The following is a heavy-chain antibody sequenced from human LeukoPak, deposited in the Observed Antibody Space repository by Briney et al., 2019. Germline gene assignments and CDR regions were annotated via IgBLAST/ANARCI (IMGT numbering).Heavy chain of an antibody. CDR1: GGTFSSYA. CDR2: IIPIFGTA. Sequence: ASVKVSCKASGGTFSSYAISWVRQAPGQGLEWMGGIIPIFGTANYAQKFQGRVTITADESTSTAYMELSSLRSEDTAVYYCARDVVVTAYNWFDPWGQGTLVTVSS. D-gene: IGHD2-21*02. J-gene: IGHJ5*02. CDR3: ARDVVVTAYNWFDP. V-gene: IGHV1-69*13.